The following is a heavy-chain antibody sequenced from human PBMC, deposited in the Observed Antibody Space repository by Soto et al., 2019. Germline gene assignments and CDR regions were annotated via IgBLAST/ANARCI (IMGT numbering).Heavy chain of an antibody. Sequence: PVGSLRLSCASSVCTFSSYAMSWVRHSPGKGLEWVSAISGSGGSTYYADSVKGRFTISRDNSKNTLYLQMNSLRAEDTAVYYCAKDWGIAVAGDFDYGGQGNRVTVYS. CDR3: AKDWGIAVAGDFDY. CDR1: VCTFSSYA. CDR2: ISGSGGST. D-gene: IGHD6-19*01. J-gene: IGHJ4*02. V-gene: IGHV3-23*01.